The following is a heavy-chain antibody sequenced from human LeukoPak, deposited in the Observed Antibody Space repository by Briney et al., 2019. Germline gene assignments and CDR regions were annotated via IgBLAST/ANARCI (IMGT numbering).Heavy chain of an antibody. D-gene: IGHD3-10*01. Sequence: GGSLRLSCAASGFTFSSHALSWLRQAPGKGLEWVSTISGSGGSTYYADSVKGRFTISRDNSKNTLYVQMSSLRADDTAVYYCAKGYYYGSGSYSTFDYWGPGTLVTVSS. CDR3: AKGYYYGSGSYSTFDY. J-gene: IGHJ4*02. V-gene: IGHV3-23*01. CDR2: ISGSGGST. CDR1: GFTFSSHA.